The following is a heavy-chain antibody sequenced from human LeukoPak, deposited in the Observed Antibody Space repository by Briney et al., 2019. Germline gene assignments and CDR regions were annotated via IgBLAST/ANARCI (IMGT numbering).Heavy chain of an antibody. V-gene: IGHV3-23*01. D-gene: IGHD6-19*01. J-gene: IGHJ4*02. Sequence: GGSPRLSCAASGFTFSSYAMSWVRQAPGRGLEWVSTISGSGGSTYYADSVKGRFTISRDNSKNTLYLQMNSLRAEDTAVYYCAKGLWYSSGWCYDYWGQGTLVTVSS. CDR1: GFTFSSYA. CDR2: ISGSGGST. CDR3: AKGLWYSSGWCYDY.